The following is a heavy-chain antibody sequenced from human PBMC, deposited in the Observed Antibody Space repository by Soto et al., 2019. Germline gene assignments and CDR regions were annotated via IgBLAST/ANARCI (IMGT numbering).Heavy chain of an antibody. V-gene: IGHV3-30*18. Sequence: QVQLVESGGGVVQPGRSLRLSCAASGFTFSSYGMHGVRQAPGKGRGWVAVISYDGSNKYYADSVKGRFTISRDNSKNTLYLQMNSLRAEDTAVYYCAKAPRYSSWYYFDYWGQGTLVTVSS. CDR2: ISYDGSNK. J-gene: IGHJ4*02. CDR1: GFTFSSYG. D-gene: IGHD6-13*01. CDR3: AKAPRYSSWYYFDY.